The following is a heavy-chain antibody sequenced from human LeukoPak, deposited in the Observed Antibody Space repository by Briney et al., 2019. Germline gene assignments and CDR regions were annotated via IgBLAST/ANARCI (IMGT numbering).Heavy chain of an antibody. CDR2: INPSGGST. J-gene: IGHJ6*03. D-gene: IGHD2-2*02. CDR3: ARGLGYCSSTSCYKASGYYYMDV. V-gene: IGHV1-46*01. CDR1: GYTFTGYY. Sequence: ASVKVSCKASGYTFTGYYMHWGRQAPGQGLEWMGIINPSGGSTSYAQKFQGRVTMTRDTSTSTVYMELSSLRSEDTAVYYCARGLGYCSSTSCYKASGYYYMDVWGKGTTVTVSS.